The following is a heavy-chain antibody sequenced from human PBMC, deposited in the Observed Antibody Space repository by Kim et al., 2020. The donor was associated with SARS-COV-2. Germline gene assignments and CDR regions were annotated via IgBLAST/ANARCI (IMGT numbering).Heavy chain of an antibody. V-gene: IGHV4-39*01. Sequence: SETLSLTCTVSGGSISSSSYYWGWIRQPPGKGLEWIGSIYYSGSTYYNPSLKSRVTISVDTSKNQFSLKLSSVTAADTAVYYCANDYGGNLKFFDYWGQGTLVTVSS. CDR3: ANDYGGNLKFFDY. D-gene: IGHD4-17*01. CDR2: IYYSGST. CDR1: GGSISSSSYY. J-gene: IGHJ4*02.